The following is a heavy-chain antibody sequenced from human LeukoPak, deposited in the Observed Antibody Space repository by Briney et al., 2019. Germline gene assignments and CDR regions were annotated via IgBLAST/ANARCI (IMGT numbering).Heavy chain of an antibody. Sequence: GGSLRLSCAASGFTFSSYSMNWVRQAPGKGLEWVSYISSSSSTIYYADSVKGRFTISRDNAKNSLYLQMYSLRAEDTAVYYCAREYFDWLSHSYYYYYGMDVWGQGTTVTVSS. CDR3: AREYFDWLSHSYYYYYGMDV. CDR1: GFTFSSYS. J-gene: IGHJ6*02. D-gene: IGHD3-9*01. V-gene: IGHV3-48*01. CDR2: ISSSSSTI.